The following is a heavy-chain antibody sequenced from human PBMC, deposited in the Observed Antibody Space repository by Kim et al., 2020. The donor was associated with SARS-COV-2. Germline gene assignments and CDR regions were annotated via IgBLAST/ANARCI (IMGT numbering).Heavy chain of an antibody. Sequence: GGSLRLSCAASGFTFSSYGMHWVRQAPGKGLEWVAVISYDGSNKYYADSVKGRFTISRDNSKNTLYLQMNSLRAEDTAVYYCANGEPIIGDFIDYWGQGTLVTVSS. V-gene: IGHV3-30*18. J-gene: IGHJ4*02. D-gene: IGHD4-17*01. CDR2: ISYDGSNK. CDR1: GFTFSSYG. CDR3: ANGEPIIGDFIDY.